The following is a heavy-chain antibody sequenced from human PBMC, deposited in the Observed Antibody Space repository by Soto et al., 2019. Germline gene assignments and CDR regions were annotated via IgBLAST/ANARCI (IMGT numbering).Heavy chain of an antibody. CDR3: AHERGFCGYARDRFDI. CDR2: IYWDDDK. CDR1: GFSLSTSGVG. V-gene: IGHV2-5*02. D-gene: IGHD5-12*01. J-gene: IGHJ3*02. Sequence: QITLKESGPTLVKPTQTLTLTCTFSGFSLSTSGVGVGWIRQPPGKALEWLALIYWDDDKRYSPSLKSTLTSRKEIAKSQIVDSIAEMDHADTATYYYAHERGFCGYARDRFDIWGQGTIVTVS.